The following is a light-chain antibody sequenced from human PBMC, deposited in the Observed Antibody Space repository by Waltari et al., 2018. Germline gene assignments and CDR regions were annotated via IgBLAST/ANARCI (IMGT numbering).Light chain of an antibody. J-gene: IGLJ2*01. CDR1: TSNFGAGYD. CDR2: DTP. CDR3: QSYDSALRNVV. Sequence: QSALTQPPSLSGAPGQRVSISCTGKTSNFGAGYDVHWYQQLPAAAPKLPIYDTPTRPPGVPDRFPGSESGTPASLAITGLQADDEADYYGQSYDSALRNVVFGGGTKLTV. V-gene: IGLV1-40*01.